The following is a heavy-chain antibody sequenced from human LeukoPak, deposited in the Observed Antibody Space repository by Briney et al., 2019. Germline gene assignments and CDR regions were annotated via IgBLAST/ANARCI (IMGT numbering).Heavy chain of an antibody. CDR1: GGTFSSYA. D-gene: IGHD3-16*01. Sequence: ASVKVSCKASGGTFSSYAISWVRQAPGQGLEWMGWINPNSGGTNYAQKFQGWVTMTRDTSISTAYMELSRLRSDDTAVYYCARGTHTFGGVRVLDYWGQGTLVTVSS. CDR2: INPNSGGT. J-gene: IGHJ4*02. CDR3: ARGTHTFGGVRVLDY. V-gene: IGHV1-2*04.